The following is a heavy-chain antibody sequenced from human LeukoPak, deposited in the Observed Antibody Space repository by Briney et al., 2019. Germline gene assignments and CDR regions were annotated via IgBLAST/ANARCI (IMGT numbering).Heavy chain of an antibody. D-gene: IGHD1-26*01. CDR2: INPNNGGT. J-gene: IGHJ4*02. CDR1: GYIFTDYY. V-gene: IGHV1-2*02. CDR3: ARAGNWDLLRY. Sequence: ASVKVSCKASGYIFTDYYINWVRQAPGQGLEWMGWINPNNGGTNFARRFQGRVTMTRDTTISTAYMELSRLRSDDTAVYYCARAGNWDLLRYWGQGILVTVSS.